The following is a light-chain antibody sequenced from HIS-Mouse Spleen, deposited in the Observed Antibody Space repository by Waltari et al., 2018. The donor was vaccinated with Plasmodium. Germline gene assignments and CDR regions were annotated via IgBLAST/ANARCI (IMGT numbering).Light chain of an antibody. CDR3: QQYGSSSIT. CDR2: GAS. Sequence: EIVLTQSPGTLSLSPGERATLSCRASQSVRSSYLAWYQQKPGQAPRLLIYGASSRATGIPDRFSGSGSGTDFTLTISRLEPEDFAVYYCQQYGSSSITFGQGTRLEMK. CDR1: QSVRSSY. V-gene: IGKV3-20*01. J-gene: IGKJ5*01.